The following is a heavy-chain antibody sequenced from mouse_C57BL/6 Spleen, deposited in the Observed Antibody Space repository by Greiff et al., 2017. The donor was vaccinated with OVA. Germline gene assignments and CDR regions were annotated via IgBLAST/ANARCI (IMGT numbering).Heavy chain of an antibody. V-gene: IGHV1-80*01. Sequence: QVQLKQSGAELVKPGASVKISCKASGYAFSSYWMNWVKQRPGKGLEWIGQIYPGDGDTNYNGKFKGKATLTADKSSSTAYMQLSSLTSEDSAVYVCARWGDGYYGWYFDVWGTGTTVTVSS. CDR3: ARWGDGYYGWYFDV. J-gene: IGHJ1*03. CDR1: GYAFSSYW. CDR2: IYPGDGDT. D-gene: IGHD2-3*01.